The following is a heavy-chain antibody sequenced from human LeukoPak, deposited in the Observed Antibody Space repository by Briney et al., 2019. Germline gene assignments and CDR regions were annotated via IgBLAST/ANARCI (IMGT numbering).Heavy chain of an antibody. J-gene: IGHJ3*02. V-gene: IGHV4-34*01. Sequence: PSETLSLTCTVSGGSISSYYWSWIRQPPGKGLEWIGEINHSGSTNYNPSLKSRVTISVDTSKNQFSLKLSSVTAADTAVYYCAITIAVADDAFDIWGQGTMVTVSS. CDR1: GGSISSYY. D-gene: IGHD6-19*01. CDR3: AITIAVADDAFDI. CDR2: INHSGST.